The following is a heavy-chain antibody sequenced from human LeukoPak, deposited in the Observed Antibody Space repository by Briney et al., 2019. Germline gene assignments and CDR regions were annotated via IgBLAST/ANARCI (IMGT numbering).Heavy chain of an antibody. V-gene: IGHV4-34*01. J-gene: IGHJ4*02. CDR2: INHSGST. Sequence: PSETLSLTCAVYGGSFSGYYWSWTRQPPGKGLEWIGEINHSGSTNYNPSLKSRVTISVDTSKNQFSLKLSSVTAADTAVYYCARVDGGYYFAGIDYWGQGTLVTVSS. CDR1: GGSFSGYY. D-gene: IGHD3-22*01. CDR3: ARVDGGYYFAGIDY.